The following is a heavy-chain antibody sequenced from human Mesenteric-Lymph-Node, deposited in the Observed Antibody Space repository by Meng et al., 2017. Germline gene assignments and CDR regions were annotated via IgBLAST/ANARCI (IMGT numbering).Heavy chain of an antibody. CDR2: ISSSGSTI. D-gene: IGHD6-13*01. CDR1: GFTLSSYE. Sequence: GESLKISCAASGFTLSSYEMNWVRQAPGKGLEWVSYISSSGSTIYYADSVKGRFTISRDNAKNSLYLQMNSLRAEDTAVYYCARAYIAAVYYYYYGMDVWGQGTTVTVSS. CDR3: ARAYIAAVYYYYYGMDV. V-gene: IGHV3-48*03. J-gene: IGHJ6*02.